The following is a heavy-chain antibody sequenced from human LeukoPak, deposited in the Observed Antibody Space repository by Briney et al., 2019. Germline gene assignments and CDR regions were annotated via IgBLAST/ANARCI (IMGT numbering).Heavy chain of an antibody. CDR1: GFTFSSYW. J-gene: IGHJ6*04. V-gene: IGHV3-7*03. CDR2: IKQDGSEK. CDR3: AREKKGGWFGELIYYYYGMDV. D-gene: IGHD3-10*01. Sequence: PGGSLRLSCAASGFTFSSYWMSWVRQAPGKGVEWVANIKQDGSEKYYVDSVKGRFTISRDNAKNSLYLQMNSLRAEDTAVYYCAREKKGGWFGELIYYYYGMDVWGKGTTVTVSS.